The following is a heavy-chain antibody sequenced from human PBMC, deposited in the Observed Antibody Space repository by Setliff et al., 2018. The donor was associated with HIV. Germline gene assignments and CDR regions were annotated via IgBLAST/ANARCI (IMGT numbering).Heavy chain of an antibody. D-gene: IGHD1-26*01. Sequence: GGSLRLSCTASGFTFSSYAMTWVRQAPGKGLGWVSAISGSGGSTYYADSVKGRFTISRDNSKNTLYLQMNSLRVEDTAVYYCARGLGATYEGLNWFDPWGQGTLVTVSS. J-gene: IGHJ5*02. CDR1: GFTFSSYA. CDR3: ARGLGATYEGLNWFDP. CDR2: ISGSGGST. V-gene: IGHV3-23*01.